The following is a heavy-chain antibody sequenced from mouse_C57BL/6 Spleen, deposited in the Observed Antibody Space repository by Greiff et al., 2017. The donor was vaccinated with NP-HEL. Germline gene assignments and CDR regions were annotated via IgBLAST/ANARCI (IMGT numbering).Heavy chain of an antibody. V-gene: IGHV1-55*01. CDR3: ARYDYDPYWYFDV. D-gene: IGHD2-4*01. CDR2: IYPGSGST. CDR1: GYTFTSYW. Sequence: VQLQQPGAELVKPGASVKISCKASGYTFTSYWITWVKQRPGQGLEWIGDIYPGSGSTNYNEKFKSKATLTVDTSSSTAYMQLSSLTSEDSAVYYCARYDYDPYWYFDVWGTGTTVTVSS. J-gene: IGHJ1*03.